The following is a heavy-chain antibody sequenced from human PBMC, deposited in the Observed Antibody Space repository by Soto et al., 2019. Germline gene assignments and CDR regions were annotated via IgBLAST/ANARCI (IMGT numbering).Heavy chain of an antibody. CDR3: APGVRGVTLDY. J-gene: IGHJ4*02. CDR1: GYTFTGHY. Sequence: ASVKVSCKASGYTFTGHYMHWVRQAPGQGLEWLGWINPHSGDTTYAQRFQGRVTMTRDTSISTAYMELSRLRFDDTAVYSCAPGVRGVTLDYWGQGTLVTASS. CDR2: INPHSGDT. D-gene: IGHD3-10*01. V-gene: IGHV1-2*02.